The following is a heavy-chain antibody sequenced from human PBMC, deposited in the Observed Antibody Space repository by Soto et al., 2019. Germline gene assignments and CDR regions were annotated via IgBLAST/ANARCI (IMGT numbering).Heavy chain of an antibody. CDR3: ARSNYDFWSGYFVWFDP. CDR1: GYTFTSYD. V-gene: IGHV1-8*01. CDR2: MNPNSGNT. J-gene: IGHJ5*02. D-gene: IGHD3-3*01. Sequence: ALVKVSCKASGYTFTSYDINWVRQATGQGLEWMGWMNPNSGNTGYAQKFQGRVTMTRNTSISTAYMELRRLRYEDTAVYYCARSNYDFWSGYFVWFDPWGQVTLVTVSS.